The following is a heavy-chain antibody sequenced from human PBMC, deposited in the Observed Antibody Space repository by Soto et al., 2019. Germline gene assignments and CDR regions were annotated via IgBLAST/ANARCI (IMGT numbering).Heavy chain of an antibody. V-gene: IGHV3-23*01. CDR1: GFTFSSYA. D-gene: IGHD6-13*01. CDR2: ISGSGGST. J-gene: IGHJ4*02. CDR3: AKGDIAAAGTPFDY. Sequence: GGSLRLSCTASGFTFSSYAMSWVRQAPGKGLEWVSAISGSGGSTYYADSVKGRLTISRDNSKNTLYLQMNSLRAEDTAVYCCAKGDIAAAGTPFDYWGQGTLVTVSS.